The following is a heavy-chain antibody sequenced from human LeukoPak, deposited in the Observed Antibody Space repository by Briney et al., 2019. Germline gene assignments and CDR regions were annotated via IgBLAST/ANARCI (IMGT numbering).Heavy chain of an antibody. J-gene: IGHJ4*02. V-gene: IGHV3-48*03. D-gene: IGHD2-2*01. Sequence: PGGSLRLSCAASGFTFSSYEMNWVRQAPGKGLEWVSYISSSGSTIYYADSVKGRFTISRDNAKNSLYLQMNSLRAEDTAVYYCARDSYCSSTSCQTFDYWGQGTLVTVSS. CDR3: ARDSYCSSTSCQTFDY. CDR1: GFTFSSYE. CDR2: ISSSGSTI.